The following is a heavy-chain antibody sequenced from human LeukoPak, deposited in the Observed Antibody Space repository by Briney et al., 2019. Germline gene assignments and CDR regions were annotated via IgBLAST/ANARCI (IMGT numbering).Heavy chain of an antibody. CDR2: ISSSSSYK. D-gene: IGHD2-2*01. CDR1: GFTFSSYS. Sequence: GGSLRLSCAASGFTFSSYSMNWVRQAPGKGLEWVSSISSSSSYKYYADSVKGRFTISRDNAKNSLYLQMNSLRAEDTAVYYCARGMIHREVTCSSTSCYWEYYFDYWGQGTLVTVSS. J-gene: IGHJ4*02. CDR3: ARGMIHREVTCSSTSCYWEYYFDY. V-gene: IGHV3-21*01.